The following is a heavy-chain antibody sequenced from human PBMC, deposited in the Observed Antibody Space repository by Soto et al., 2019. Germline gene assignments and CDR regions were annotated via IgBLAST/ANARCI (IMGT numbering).Heavy chain of an antibody. CDR2: IIPIFGTA. CDR1: GGTFSSYA. J-gene: IGHJ5*02. CDR3: ARGVTISFNWFEP. D-gene: IGHD3-3*01. V-gene: IGHV1-69*13. Sequence: ASVKVSCKASGGTFSSYAISWVRQAPGQGLEWMGGIIPIFGTANYAQKFQGRVTITANESTSTAYMELSSLRSEDTAVYYCARGVTISFNWFEPWGQGTLVTVSS.